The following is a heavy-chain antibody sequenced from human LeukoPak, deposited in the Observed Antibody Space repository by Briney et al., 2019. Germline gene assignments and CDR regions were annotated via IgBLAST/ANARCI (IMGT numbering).Heavy chain of an antibody. CDR2: IYYSGST. CDR3: ARTPYSSSWYDHAFDI. Sequence: WVRQPPGKGLEWIGSIYYSGSTYYNPSLKSRVTISVDTSKNQFSLKLSSVTAADTAVYYCARTPYSSSWYDHAFDIWGQGTMVTVSS. D-gene: IGHD6-13*01. J-gene: IGHJ3*02. V-gene: IGHV4-39*01.